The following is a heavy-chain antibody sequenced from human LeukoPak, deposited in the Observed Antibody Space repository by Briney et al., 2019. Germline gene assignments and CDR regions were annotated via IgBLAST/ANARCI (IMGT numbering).Heavy chain of an antibody. V-gene: IGHV4-34*01. CDR3: ARDCSGGSCYSGQTDY. CDR1: GGSFSGYY. Sequence: PSETLSLTCAVYGGSFSGYYWSWIRQPPGKGLEWMGEINHSGSTNYNPSLKSRVTISVDTSKNQFSLKLSSVTAADTAVYYCARDCSGGSCYSGQTDYWGQGTLVTVSS. D-gene: IGHD2-15*01. CDR2: INHSGST. J-gene: IGHJ4*02.